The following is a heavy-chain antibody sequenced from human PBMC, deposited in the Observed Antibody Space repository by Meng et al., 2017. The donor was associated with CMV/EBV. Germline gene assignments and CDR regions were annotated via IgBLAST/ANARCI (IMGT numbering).Heavy chain of an antibody. D-gene: IGHD6-6*01. CDR2: IHSDGSGI. Sequence: GGSLRLSCEASGFAFSNHWMHWVRRAPGKGLVWVSRIHSDGSGIAYADSVKGRFTISTDNAKNTVYLQMNSLRGEDTAVYYCARASPYSSSYFDYWGQGAVVTVSS. V-gene: IGHV3-74*01. J-gene: IGHJ4*02. CDR1: GFAFSNHW. CDR3: ARASPYSSSYFDY.